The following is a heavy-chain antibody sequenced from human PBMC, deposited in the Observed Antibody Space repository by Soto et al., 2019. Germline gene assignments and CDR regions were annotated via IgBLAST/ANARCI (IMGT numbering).Heavy chain of an antibody. Sequence: QVQLVQSGAEVKKPGASVKVSCKASGYTFTSYYIHWVRQAPGQGLEWMGIINPSAGSTSYAQKFQGRVXXTXDXHTNTVYMELSSLRSEDTGVYYCARVAFGDFRGFDYWGQGTLVTVSS. CDR2: INPSAGST. J-gene: IGHJ4*02. CDR3: ARVAFGDFRGFDY. CDR1: GYTFTSYY. D-gene: IGHD3-10*01. V-gene: IGHV1-46*01.